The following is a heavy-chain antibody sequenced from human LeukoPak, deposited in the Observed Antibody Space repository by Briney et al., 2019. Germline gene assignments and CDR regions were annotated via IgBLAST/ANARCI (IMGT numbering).Heavy chain of an antibody. CDR3: AREAPLLDRNYYGMDV. CDR2: IYTSGST. CDR1: GGSISSGSYY. V-gene: IGHV4-61*02. Sequence: SQTLSLTCTVSGGSISSGSYYWSWIRQPAGKGLEWIGRIYTSGSTNYNPSLKSRVTISVDTSKNQFSLKLSSVTAADTAVYYCAREAPLLDRNYYGMDVWGQGTTVTASS. D-gene: IGHD3/OR15-3a*01. J-gene: IGHJ6*02.